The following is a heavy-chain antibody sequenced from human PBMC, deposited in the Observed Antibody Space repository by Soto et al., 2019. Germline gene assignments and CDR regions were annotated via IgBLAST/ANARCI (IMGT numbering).Heavy chain of an antibody. CDR3: ARGVGTIPLENWFDP. J-gene: IGHJ5*02. Sequence: ASVEVSCKASGFTFTSNGISWVRQAPGQGLEWMGGISAYIGNTNYAQNLQGRVTMTTDTSTSTAYMELRSLRSDDTAVYYCARGVGTIPLENWFDPWGQGTLVTVSS. CDR1: GFTFTSNG. CDR2: ISAYIGNT. V-gene: IGHV1-18*01. D-gene: IGHD7-27*01.